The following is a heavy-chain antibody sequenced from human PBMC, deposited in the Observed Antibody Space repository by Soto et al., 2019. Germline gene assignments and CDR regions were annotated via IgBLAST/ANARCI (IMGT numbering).Heavy chain of an antibody. J-gene: IGHJ4*02. V-gene: IGHV1-3*01. D-gene: IGHD6-19*01. CDR2: INAGNGNT. CDR1: GDIFSSYA. CDR3: ARAVAVPADFDY. Sequence: ASVKVSCKASGDIFSSYAIHWVRQAPGQRLEWMGWINAGNGNTKYSQKFQGRVTITRDTSASTAYMELSSLRSEDTAVYYCARAVAVPADFDYWGQGTLVTVSS.